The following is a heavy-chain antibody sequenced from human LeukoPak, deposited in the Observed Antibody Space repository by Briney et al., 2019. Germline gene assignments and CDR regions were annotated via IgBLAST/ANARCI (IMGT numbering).Heavy chain of an antibody. CDR1: GGSISSYY. V-gene: IGHV4-59*01. J-gene: IGHJ4*02. Sequence: PSGTLSLTCTVSGGSISSYYWNWLRQPPGKGLEWIGYIYYSGSTNYKPSLQSRVTISVDTSKNQFSLNLSSVTAADTAVYYCARDSGTYGRDYYFDLWGQGTLVTVSS. CDR3: ARDSGTYGRDYYFDL. D-gene: IGHD1-26*01. CDR2: IYYSGST.